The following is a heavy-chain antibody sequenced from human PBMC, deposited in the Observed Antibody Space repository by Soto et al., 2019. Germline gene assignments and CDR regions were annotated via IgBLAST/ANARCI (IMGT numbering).Heavy chain of an antibody. D-gene: IGHD6-19*01. CDR1: GFTFDEFG. Sequence: GGSLRLSCAASGFTFDEFGMSWVRQVPGKGLEWVAVITCNGSNKYYADSVKGRFTISRDNSKNTLYLQMNSLRAEDTAVYYCAKDPRGSGWWYNWFDPWGQGTLVTVSS. CDR3: AKDPRGSGWWYNWFDP. CDR2: ITCNGSNK. J-gene: IGHJ5*02. V-gene: IGHV3-30*18.